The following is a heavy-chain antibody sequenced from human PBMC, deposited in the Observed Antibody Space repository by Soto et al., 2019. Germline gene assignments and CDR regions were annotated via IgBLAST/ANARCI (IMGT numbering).Heavy chain of an antibody. D-gene: IGHD1-26*01. CDR3: AAQLYCGSYCGPHNLFDP. CDR2: INAGNGNT. Sequence: ASVKVSCKASGYTFTGYAMHWVRQAPGQRLEWMGWINAGNGNTKYSQKFQGRVTITRDTSASTAYMELSSLRSEDTAVYYCAAQLYCGSYCGPHNLFDPWGQGTLVTVSS. CDR1: GYTFTGYA. J-gene: IGHJ5*02. V-gene: IGHV1-3*01.